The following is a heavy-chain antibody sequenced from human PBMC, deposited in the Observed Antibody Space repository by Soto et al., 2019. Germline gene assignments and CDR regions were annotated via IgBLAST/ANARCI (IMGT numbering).Heavy chain of an antibody. CDR1: GFTFSSYW. D-gene: IGHD1-7*01. CDR3: VRGTLTPGLDN. CDR2: IARDGSDQ. J-gene: IGHJ4*02. V-gene: IGHV3-7*03. Sequence: GGSLRLSCAASGFTFSSYWINLFRQAPGKWLEWVANIARDGSDQNYVDSVKGRFTISRDNAKNSLYLQINSLRVEDTAVYYCVRGTLTPGLDNWGQGSRVTVSS.